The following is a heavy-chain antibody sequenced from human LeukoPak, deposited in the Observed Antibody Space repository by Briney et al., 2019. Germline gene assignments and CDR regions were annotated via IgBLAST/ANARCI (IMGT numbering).Heavy chain of an antibody. CDR1: GYSISSGYY. Sequence: PSETLSLTCAVSGYSISSGYYWGWIRQPPGQGLEWIGIIYHSGSTYYNPSLKSRVTISVDTSKNQFSLKLSSVTAADTAVYYCARRKGGSYEFDYWGQGTLVTVSS. J-gene: IGHJ4*02. V-gene: IGHV4-38-2*01. CDR2: IYHSGST. CDR3: ARRKGGSYEFDY. D-gene: IGHD1-26*01.